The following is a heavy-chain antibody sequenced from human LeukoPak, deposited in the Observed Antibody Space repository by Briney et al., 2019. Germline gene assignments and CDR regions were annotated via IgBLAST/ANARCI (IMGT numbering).Heavy chain of an antibody. CDR2: IRYDGSNK. CDR3: AKSAKSPSPYGDYALHFDY. D-gene: IGHD4-17*01. CDR1: GFTFSSYG. J-gene: IGHJ4*02. Sequence: PGGSLRLSCAASGFTFSSYGMHWVRQAPGKGLEWVAFIRYDGSNKYHADSAKGRFTISRDNSKNTLHLQMNSLRAEDTAVYYCAKSAKSPSPYGDYALHFDYWGQGTLVTVSS. V-gene: IGHV3-30*02.